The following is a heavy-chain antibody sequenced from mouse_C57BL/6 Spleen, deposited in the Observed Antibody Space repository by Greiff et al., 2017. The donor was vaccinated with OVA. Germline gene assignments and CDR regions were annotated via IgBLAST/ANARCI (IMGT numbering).Heavy chain of an antibody. CDR2: ISSGSSTI. CDR3: ARGGNYGYDVGNFDV. Sequence: EVKLVESGGGLVKPGGSLKLSCAASGFTFSDYGMHWVRQAPEKGLEWVAYISSGSSTIYYADTVKGRFTISRDNAKNTLFLQMTSLRSEDTAMYYCARGGNYGYDVGNFDVWGTGTTVTVSS. D-gene: IGHD2-2*01. CDR1: GFTFSDYG. J-gene: IGHJ1*03. V-gene: IGHV5-17*01.